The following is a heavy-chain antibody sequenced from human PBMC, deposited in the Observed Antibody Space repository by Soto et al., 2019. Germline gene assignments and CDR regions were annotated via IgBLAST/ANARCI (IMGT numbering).Heavy chain of an antibody. J-gene: IGHJ6*02. V-gene: IGHV4-34*01. Sequence: SETLSLTCSVSGDSISSYYWSWIRQPPGKGLEWIGEINHSGSTNYSPSLKSRVTISVDTSKNQFSLKLSSVTAADTAVYYCARVDLGCSSTSCYYYGMDVWGQGTTVTVSS. D-gene: IGHD2-2*01. CDR3: ARVDLGCSSTSCYYYGMDV. CDR1: GDSISSYY. CDR2: INHSGST.